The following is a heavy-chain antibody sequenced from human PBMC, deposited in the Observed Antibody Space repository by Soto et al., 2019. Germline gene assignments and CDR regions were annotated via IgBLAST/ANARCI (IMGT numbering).Heavy chain of an antibody. V-gene: IGHV1-46*03. J-gene: IGHJ6*03. Sequence: ASVKVSCKASGYTFTSYYMHWVRQAPGQGLEWMRIINPSGGSTSYAQKFQGRVTMTRDTSTSSVYMVLSSLRSEDTAVYYCARDGSGSYDTPYYYYYYYMDVWGKGTTVTVSS. CDR3: ARDGSGSYDTPYYYYYYYMDV. CDR2: INPSGGST. CDR1: GYTFTSYY. D-gene: IGHD3-10*01.